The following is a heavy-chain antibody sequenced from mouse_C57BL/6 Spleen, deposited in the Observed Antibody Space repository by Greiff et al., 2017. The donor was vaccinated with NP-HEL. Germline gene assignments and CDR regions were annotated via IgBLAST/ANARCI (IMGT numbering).Heavy chain of an antibody. CDR1: GFTFSSYA. CDR2: ISSGGDYI. V-gene: IGHV5-9-1*02. J-gene: IGHJ2*01. Sequence: EVQVVESGEGLVKPGGSLKLSCAASGFTFSSYAMSWVRQTPEKRLEWVAYISSGGDYIYYADTVKGRFTISRDNARNTLYLQMSSLKSEDTAMYYCTRVPYYYGSSNYFDYWGQGTTLTVSS. CDR3: TRVPYYYGSSNYFDY. D-gene: IGHD1-1*01.